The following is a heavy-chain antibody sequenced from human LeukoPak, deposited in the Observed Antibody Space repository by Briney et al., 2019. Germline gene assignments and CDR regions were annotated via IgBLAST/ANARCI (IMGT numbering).Heavy chain of an antibody. CDR1: GYTFTGYY. J-gene: IGHJ5*02. Sequence: GASVKVSCKASGYTFTGYYMHWVRQAPGQGLKWMGWINPNSGGTNYAQKFQGRVTMTRDTSISTAYMELSRLRSDDTAVYYCATLLYDSSGYYQNWFDPWGQGTLVTVSS. D-gene: IGHD3-22*01. CDR2: INPNSGGT. V-gene: IGHV1-2*02. CDR3: ATLLYDSSGYYQNWFDP.